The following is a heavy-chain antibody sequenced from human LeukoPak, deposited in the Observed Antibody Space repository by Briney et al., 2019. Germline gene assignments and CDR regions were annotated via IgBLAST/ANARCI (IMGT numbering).Heavy chain of an antibody. CDR2: TSSSGSTI. CDR3: ARDGHWEVTRGHYFDY. V-gene: IGHV3-48*03. Sequence: GGSLRLSCAASGFTFSSYEMNWVRQAPGKGLEWVSYTSSSGSTIYYADSVKGRFTISRDNAKNSVYLQMNSLRVEDTAVYYCARDGHWEVTRGHYFDYWGQGTLVTVSS. J-gene: IGHJ4*02. CDR1: GFTFSSYE. D-gene: IGHD4-11*01.